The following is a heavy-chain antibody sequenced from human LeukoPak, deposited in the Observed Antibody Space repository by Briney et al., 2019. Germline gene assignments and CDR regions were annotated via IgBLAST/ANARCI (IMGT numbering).Heavy chain of an antibody. J-gene: IGHJ5*02. CDR2: MNPNSGNT. CDR1: GYTFTSYD. D-gene: IGHD3-10*01. Sequence: ASVKVSCKASGYTFTSYDINWVRQATGQGLEWMGWMNPNSGNTGYAQKFQGRVTMTRNTSISTAYMELSSLRSEDTAVYYCARDSGTTGEVKFDPWGQGTLVTVSS. V-gene: IGHV1-8*01. CDR3: ARDSGTTGEVKFDP.